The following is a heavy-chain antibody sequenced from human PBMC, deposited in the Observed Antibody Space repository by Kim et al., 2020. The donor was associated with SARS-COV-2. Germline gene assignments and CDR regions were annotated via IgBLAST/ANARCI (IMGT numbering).Heavy chain of an antibody. CDR3: AREEAATGNYDY. D-gene: IGHD6-13*01. CDR1: GGSISSGAHY. J-gene: IGHJ4*02. V-gene: IGHV4-31*03. Sequence: SETLSLTCTVSGGSISSGAHYWSWIRQHPGKGLEWIGYIYYSGSTYYNPSLKSRLIISVDTSKNQFSLNLRSVTAADTAVYYCAREEAATGNYDYWGQGT. CDR2: IYYSGST.